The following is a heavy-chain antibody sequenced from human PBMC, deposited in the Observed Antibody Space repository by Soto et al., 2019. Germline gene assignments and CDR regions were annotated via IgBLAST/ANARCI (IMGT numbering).Heavy chain of an antibody. CDR1: GGSLRGSY. J-gene: IGHJ4*02. D-gene: IGHD2-21*01. CDR3: ARGHIPVYGPVPDYFDS. Sequence: QVHLQQWGAGLLKPSETLSLTCGVYGGSLRGSYWSWIRQPPGKALEWLGKVTHSGSTTFNPSLKSRVSVSVDTSDNQSSLKLTSVTAADTAVYYCARGHIPVYGPVPDYFDSWGQGTLGTVSS. CDR2: VTHSGST. V-gene: IGHV4-34*02.